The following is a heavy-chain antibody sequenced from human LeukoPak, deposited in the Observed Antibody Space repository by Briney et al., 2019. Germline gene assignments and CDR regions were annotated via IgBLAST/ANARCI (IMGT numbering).Heavy chain of an antibody. Sequence: SETLSLTCTVSGGSISSYYWSWIRQPPGKGLEWIGYIYYSGSTNYNPSLKSRVTISVDTSKNQFSLKLSSVTAADTAVYYCARGATYSSSSWVYWGQGTLVTVSS. J-gene: IGHJ4*02. CDR2: IYYSGST. CDR1: GGSISSYY. V-gene: IGHV4-59*01. CDR3: ARGATYSSSSWVY. D-gene: IGHD6-6*01.